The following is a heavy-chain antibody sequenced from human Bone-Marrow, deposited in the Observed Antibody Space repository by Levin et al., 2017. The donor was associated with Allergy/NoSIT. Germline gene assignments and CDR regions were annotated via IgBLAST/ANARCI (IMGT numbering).Heavy chain of an antibody. Sequence: SETLSLTCSVSGDSFTTTTPYWGWIRQPPGKGLDWIGSINYSGTTYHNPSLKSRVTVSVDTSKNQFSLRLTSVTAADTGVYYCARLNYSDSLNFYGMDGWGQGTTVTVS. J-gene: IGHJ6*02. CDR1: GDSFTTTTPY. D-gene: IGHD1-26*01. V-gene: IGHV4-39*01. CDR2: INYSGTT. CDR3: ARLNYSDSLNFYGMDG.